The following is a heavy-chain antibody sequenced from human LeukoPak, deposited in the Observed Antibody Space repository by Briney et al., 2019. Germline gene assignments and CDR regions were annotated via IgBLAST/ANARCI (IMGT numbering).Heavy chain of an antibody. J-gene: IGHJ4*02. CDR3: ARVGEQWLVFFDY. CDR2: TYYRSKWYN. CDR1: GDSVSSNSAP. Sequence: SQTLSLTCAISGDSVSSNSAPWNWIRQSPSRGLEWLGRTYYRSKWYNDYAVSVKSRITINPDTSKNPFSLQLNFVTPEDTAVYYCARVGEQWLVFFDYWGQGTLVTVSS. D-gene: IGHD6-19*01. V-gene: IGHV6-1*01.